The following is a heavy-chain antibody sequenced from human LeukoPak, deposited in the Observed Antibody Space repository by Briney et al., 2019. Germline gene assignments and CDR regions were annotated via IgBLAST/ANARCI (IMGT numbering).Heavy chain of an antibody. CDR2: INHSGST. D-gene: IGHD6-13*01. J-gene: IGHJ4*02. Sequence: PSQTLSLTCAVYGGSFSGYYWSWIRQPPGKGLEWIGEINHSGSTNYNPSLKSRVTISVDTSKNQFSLKLSSVTAAGTAVYYCASIDLRGIAAPRDYWGQGTLVTVSS. V-gene: IGHV4-34*01. CDR1: GGSFSGYY. CDR3: ASIDLRGIAAPRDY.